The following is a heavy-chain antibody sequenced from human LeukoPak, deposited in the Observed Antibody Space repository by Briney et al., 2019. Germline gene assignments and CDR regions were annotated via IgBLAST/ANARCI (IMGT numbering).Heavy chain of an antibody. CDR2: INDIGYTA. CDR3: AKDRYIFDN. J-gene: IGHJ4*02. Sequence: QPGGSLRLSCAASGFSFSSFAMSWVRQAPGKGLEWVSGINDIGYTANYADSVKGRFTISRDNSKNTLFLQMNSLRAEDTAVYYCAKDRYIFDNWGQGTLVTVSS. D-gene: IGHD3-16*02. V-gene: IGHV3-23*01. CDR1: GFSFSSFA.